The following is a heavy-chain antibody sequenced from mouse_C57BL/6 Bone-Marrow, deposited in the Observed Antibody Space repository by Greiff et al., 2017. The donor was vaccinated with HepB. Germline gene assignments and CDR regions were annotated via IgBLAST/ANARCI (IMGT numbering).Heavy chain of an antibody. J-gene: IGHJ1*03. D-gene: IGHD2-5*01. CDR2: IYPGSGST. V-gene: IGHV1-55*01. CDR3: AYYSNYYWYFDV. Sequence: QVQLQQPGAELVKPGASVKMSCKASGYTFTSYWITWVKQRPGQGLEWIGDIYPGSGSTNYNEKFKSKATLTVDTSFSTAYMQLSSLTSEDSAVYYCAYYSNYYWYFDVWGTGTTVTVSS. CDR1: GYTFTSYW.